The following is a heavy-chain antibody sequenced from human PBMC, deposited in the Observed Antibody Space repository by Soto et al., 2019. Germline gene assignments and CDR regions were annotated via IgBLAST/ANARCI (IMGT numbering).Heavy chain of an antibody. CDR1: GFTFSSYA. J-gene: IGHJ6*02. V-gene: IGHV3-30-3*01. CDR3: ARELLRFLEWLSRSNLYGMDV. D-gene: IGHD3-3*01. Sequence: GGSLRLSCAASGFTFSSYAMHWVRQAPGKGLEWVAVISYDGSNKYYADSVKGRFTISRDNSKNTLYLQMNSLRAEDTAVYYCARELLRFLEWLSRSNLYGMDVWGQGTTVTVSS. CDR2: ISYDGSNK.